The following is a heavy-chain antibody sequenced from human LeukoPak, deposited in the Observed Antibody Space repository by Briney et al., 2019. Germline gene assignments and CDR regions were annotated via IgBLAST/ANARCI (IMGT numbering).Heavy chain of an antibody. Sequence: GGSLRLSCAASGFTFSSYAMSWVRQAPGKGLEWVSSISGSGNRTYYADSVKGRFTISRDNSKNTLFLQMNSLRAEDTAVYYCAKNLYCGGGSCYPSALGMDVWGRGTTVTVSS. V-gene: IGHV3-23*01. D-gene: IGHD2-15*01. CDR3: AKNLYCGGGSCYPSALGMDV. J-gene: IGHJ6*02. CDR2: ISGSGNRT. CDR1: GFTFSSYA.